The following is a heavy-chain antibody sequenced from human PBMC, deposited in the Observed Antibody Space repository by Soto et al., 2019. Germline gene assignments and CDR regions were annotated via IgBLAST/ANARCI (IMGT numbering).Heavy chain of an antibody. CDR2: INHSGST. CDR1: GGSFSGYY. J-gene: IGHJ4*02. D-gene: IGHD1-26*01. CDR3: ARGHWELLNYFDY. Sequence: QVQLQQWGAGLLKPSETLSLTCAVYGGSFSGYYWSWIRQPPGMGLEWIGEINHSGSTNYNPSLKSRVTISVDTSKNQFSLKLSSVTAADTAVYYCARGHWELLNYFDYWGQGTLVTVSS. V-gene: IGHV4-34*01.